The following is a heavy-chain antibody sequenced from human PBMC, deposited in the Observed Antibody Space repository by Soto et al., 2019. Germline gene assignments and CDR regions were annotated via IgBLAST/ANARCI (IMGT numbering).Heavy chain of an antibody. J-gene: IGHJ6*02. V-gene: IGHV1-69*13. Sequence: GASVKVSCKASGGTFSSYAIDWVRQAPGQWLEWMGGIIPNFGTTNYAQKFQGRATITADESTSTVYMELSSLRSEDTAVYYCARDPVDTSMLTGYYGMDVWGQGTTVTVSS. CDR2: IIPNFGTT. CDR3: ARDPVDTSMLTGYYGMDV. D-gene: IGHD5-18*01. CDR1: GGTFSSYA.